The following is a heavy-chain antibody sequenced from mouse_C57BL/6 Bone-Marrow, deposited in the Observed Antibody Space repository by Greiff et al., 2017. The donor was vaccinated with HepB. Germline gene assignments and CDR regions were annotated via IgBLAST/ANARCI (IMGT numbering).Heavy chain of an antibody. CDR3: ARPPSTTVVPYWYFDV. J-gene: IGHJ1*03. CDR2: ISYDGSN. Sequence: EVKLQQSGPGLVKPSQSLSLTCSVTGYSITSGYYWNWIRQFPGNKLEWMGYISYDGSNNYNPSLKNRISITRDTSKNQFFLKLNSVTTEDTATYYCARPPSTTVVPYWYFDVWGTGTTVTVSS. CDR1: GYSITSGYY. D-gene: IGHD1-1*01. V-gene: IGHV3-6*01.